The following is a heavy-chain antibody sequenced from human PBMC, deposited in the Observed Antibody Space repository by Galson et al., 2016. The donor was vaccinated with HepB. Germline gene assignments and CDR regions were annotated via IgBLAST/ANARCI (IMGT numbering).Heavy chain of an antibody. D-gene: IGHD5-24*01. CDR2: ISTSNSDT. CDR1: GFTFSDSY. CDR3: AGKGAAEDGYGLDG. J-gene: IGHJ6*02. Sequence: SLRLSCAASGFTFSDSYMSWIRQAPGKGLEWVSYISTSNSDTNYADSVKDRFTICNDNAKNSLFLQMSSLSVEDTAVYYCAGKGAAEDGYGLDGWGQGTTVTVSS. V-gene: IGHV3-11*06.